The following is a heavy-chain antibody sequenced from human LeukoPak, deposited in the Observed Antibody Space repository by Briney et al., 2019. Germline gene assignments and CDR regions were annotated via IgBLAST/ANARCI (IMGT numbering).Heavy chain of an antibody. Sequence: PSETLSLTCTVSGGSISSYYWSWIRQPPGKGLEWIGYIYYSGSTNYNPSLKSRVTISVDTSKNQFSLKLSSVIAADTAVYYCARVFTSYGDFDYWGQGTLVTVSS. V-gene: IGHV4-59*01. CDR1: GGSISSYY. J-gene: IGHJ4*02. CDR2: IYYSGST. D-gene: IGHD4-17*01. CDR3: ARVFTSYGDFDY.